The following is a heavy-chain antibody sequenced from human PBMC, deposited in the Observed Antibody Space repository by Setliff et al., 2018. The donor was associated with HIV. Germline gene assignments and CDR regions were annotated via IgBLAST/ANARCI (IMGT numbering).Heavy chain of an antibody. CDR3: ARSPAAEGH. CDR2: IYHSGST. D-gene: IGHD6-13*01. CDR1: GYSINSDFY. V-gene: IGHV4-38-2*01. Sequence: PSETLSLTCVVSGYSINSDFYWGWLRQPPGMGLESPGRGLEWIGHIYHSGSTYYNPSLNSRVTMSIDMSKNQFSLSLTSVTAADTAVYYCARSPAAEGHWGHGTLVTVSS. J-gene: IGHJ1*01.